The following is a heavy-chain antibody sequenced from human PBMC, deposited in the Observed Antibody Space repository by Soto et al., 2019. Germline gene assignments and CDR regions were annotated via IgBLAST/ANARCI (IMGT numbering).Heavy chain of an antibody. CDR1: GYTFTSYG. CDR3: ARVPRYDFWSVYYTNYFDY. CDR2: ISAYNGNT. Sequence: QVQLVQSGAEVKKPGASVKVSCKASGYTFTSYGISWVRQAPGQGLEWMGWISAYNGNTNYAQKLQARVTMTTDTSTSTAYMELRSLRSDDTAVYYCARVPRYDFWSVYYTNYFDYWGQGTLVTVSS. J-gene: IGHJ4*02. D-gene: IGHD3-3*01. V-gene: IGHV1-18*01.